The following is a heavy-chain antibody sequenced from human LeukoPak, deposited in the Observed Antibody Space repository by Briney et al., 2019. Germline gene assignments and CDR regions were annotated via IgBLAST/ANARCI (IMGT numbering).Heavy chain of an antibody. CDR1: GFTFSSYS. V-gene: IGHV3-21*01. Sequence: PGGSLRLSCAASGFTFSSYSMNWVRQAPGKGLEWVSSISSSSSYIYYADSVKGRFTISRDNAKNSLYLQVNSLRAEDTAVYYCARDFRYCSGGSCYSGGYFDYWGQGTLVTVSS. CDR3: ARDFRYCSGGSCYSGGYFDY. CDR2: ISSSSSYI. D-gene: IGHD2-15*01. J-gene: IGHJ4*02.